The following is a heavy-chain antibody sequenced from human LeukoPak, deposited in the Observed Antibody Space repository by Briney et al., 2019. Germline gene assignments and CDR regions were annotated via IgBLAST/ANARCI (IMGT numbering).Heavy chain of an antibody. CDR2: IYYSGST. J-gene: IGHJ4*02. D-gene: IGHD1-26*01. CDR3: ARLASGSYGPLTPFDY. CDR1: GGSISSYY. Sequence: PETLSLTCTVSGGSISSYYWSWIRQPPGKGLEWTGDIYYSGSTNYNPSLKSRVTISVDTSKNQFSLRLSSVTAADTAVYYSARLASGSYGPLTPFDYWGQGTLVTVSS. V-gene: IGHV4-59*08.